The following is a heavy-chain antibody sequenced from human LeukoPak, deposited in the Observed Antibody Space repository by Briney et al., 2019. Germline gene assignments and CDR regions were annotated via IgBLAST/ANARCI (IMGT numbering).Heavy chain of an antibody. D-gene: IGHD3-10*01. CDR1: GFTFSSYA. J-gene: IGHJ4*02. Sequence: QPGGSLRLSFAASGFTFSSYAMSWVRQAPGMGLEWVSAISGSGGSTYYADSVKGRFTISRDNSKNTLYLQMNSLRAEDTAVYYCASGGFRFFDYWGQGTLVTVSS. V-gene: IGHV3-23*01. CDR3: ASGGFRFFDY. CDR2: ISGSGGST.